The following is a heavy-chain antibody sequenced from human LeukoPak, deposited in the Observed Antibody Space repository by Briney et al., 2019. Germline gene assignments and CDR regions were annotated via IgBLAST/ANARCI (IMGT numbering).Heavy chain of an antibody. V-gene: IGHV4-59*01. J-gene: IGHJ4*02. CDR2: IYYSGST. Sequence: SSETLSLTCTVSDGSISIYYWSWIRQPPGKGLEWIGYIYYSGSTNYNPSLKSRVTISVDTSKNQFSLKLSSVAAADTAVYYCARDSGSYPFAYWGQGTLVTVSS. CDR1: DGSISIYY. CDR3: ARDSGSYPFAY. D-gene: IGHD3-16*02.